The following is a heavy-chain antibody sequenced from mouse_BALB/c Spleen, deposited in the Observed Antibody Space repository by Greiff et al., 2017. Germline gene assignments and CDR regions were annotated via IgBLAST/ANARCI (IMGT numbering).Heavy chain of an antibody. Sequence: EVKVVDSGGGLVQPGGSRKLSCAASGFTFSSFGMHWVRQAPEKGLEWVAYISSGSSTIYYADTVKGRFTISRDNPKNTLFLQMTSLRSEDTAMYYCARYRYDGKAMDYWGQGTSVTVSS. CDR1: GFTFSSFG. V-gene: IGHV5-17*02. CDR3: ARYRYDGKAMDY. CDR2: ISSGSSTI. J-gene: IGHJ4*01. D-gene: IGHD2-14*01.